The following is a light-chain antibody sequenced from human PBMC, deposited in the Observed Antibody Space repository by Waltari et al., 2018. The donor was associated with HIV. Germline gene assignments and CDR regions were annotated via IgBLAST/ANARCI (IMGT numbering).Light chain of an antibody. Sequence: QSALTQPPSASGSPGHSVTISCTGTSSDVGGYNYVSWYQQHPGKAPKLMIYEVSKRPSGVPDRFSGSKSGNTASLTVSGLQPEDEADYYCSSYAGSNNFVFGTGTKVTVL. CDR2: EVS. CDR3: SSYAGSNNFV. J-gene: IGLJ1*01. CDR1: SSDVGGYNY. V-gene: IGLV2-8*01.